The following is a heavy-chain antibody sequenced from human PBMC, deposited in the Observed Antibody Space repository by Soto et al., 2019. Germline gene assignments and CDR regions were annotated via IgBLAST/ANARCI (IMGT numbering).Heavy chain of an antibody. Sequence: SETLSLTCTVSGVSISSGDYYWSWIRQTPGKGLEWIGYIYYSENTYYNPSLKSRVAISGDTSKNQFSLKLSSVTAADTAVYYCGRISSHGDYAYWGQGTLVTVSS. CDR3: GRISSHGDYAY. CDR1: GVSISSGDYY. D-gene: IGHD4-17*01. CDR2: IYYSENT. V-gene: IGHV4-30-4*01. J-gene: IGHJ4*02.